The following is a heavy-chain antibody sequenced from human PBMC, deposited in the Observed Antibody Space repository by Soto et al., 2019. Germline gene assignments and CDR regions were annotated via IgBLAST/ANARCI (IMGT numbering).Heavy chain of an antibody. Sequence: QVQLVQSGAEVRKPGSSVKVSCKASGATFSSYTITWVRQAPGQGLEWVGRIIPILDIANYALKFQGRVTITADKSTSTAYLGLGSLRSEDTAVYYCARGGPYWYFDLGGRGTLVTVSS. J-gene: IGHJ2*01. CDR3: ARGGPYWYFDL. CDR2: IIPILDIA. D-gene: IGHD3-16*01. V-gene: IGHV1-69*02. CDR1: GATFSSYT.